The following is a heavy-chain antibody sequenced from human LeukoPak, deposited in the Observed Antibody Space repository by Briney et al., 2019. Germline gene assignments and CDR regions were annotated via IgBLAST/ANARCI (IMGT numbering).Heavy chain of an antibody. D-gene: IGHD3-3*01. Sequence: GGSLRLSCAASGFTFNDYDMHWVRQAPGKGLEWVAVISYDGNNRFYADSVKGRFTNSRDNSNNTLYLQMNGLRAEDTAVYYCAKGVDFWSGLDYWGQATLVTVSS. CDR3: AKGVDFWSGLDY. J-gene: IGHJ4*02. CDR2: ISYDGNNR. V-gene: IGHV3-30*18. CDR1: GFTFNDYD.